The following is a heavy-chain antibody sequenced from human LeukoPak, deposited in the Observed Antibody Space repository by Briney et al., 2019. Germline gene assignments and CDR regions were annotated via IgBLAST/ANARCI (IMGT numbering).Heavy chain of an antibody. Sequence: ASVKVSCKASGYTFTAYYMHWLRQAPGQGLEWMAWININSGDTKYAQKFQGRVTMTRDTSISTAYVELSSLTSDDTAVYYCGRDVPSSGYASDYWGQGTLVTVSS. V-gene: IGHV1-2*02. CDR2: ININSGDT. CDR1: GYTFTAYY. D-gene: IGHD3-22*01. J-gene: IGHJ4*02. CDR3: GRDVPSSGYASDY.